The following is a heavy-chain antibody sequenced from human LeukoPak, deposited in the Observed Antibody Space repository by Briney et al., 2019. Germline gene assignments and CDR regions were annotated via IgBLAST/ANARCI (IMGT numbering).Heavy chain of an antibody. D-gene: IGHD2-2*01. CDR2: INPNSGGT. CDR1: GYTFTGYY. J-gene: IGHJ4*02. V-gene: IGHV1-2*06. Sequence: ASVKVSCKASGYTFTGYYMHWVRQAPGQGLEWMGRINPNSGGTNYAQKFQGRVTMTRDTSISTAYMELSRLRSDDTAVYYCASRDVGSYAFDYWGQGTLVTVSS. CDR3: ASRDVGSYAFDY.